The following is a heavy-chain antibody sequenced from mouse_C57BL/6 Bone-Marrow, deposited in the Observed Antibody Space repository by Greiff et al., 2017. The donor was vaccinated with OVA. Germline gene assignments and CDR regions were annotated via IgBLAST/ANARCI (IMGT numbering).Heavy chain of an antibody. Sequence: QVQLQQPGAELVMPGASVKLSCKASGYTFTSYWMHWVKQRPGQGLEWIGEIDPSDSYTNYNQKFKGKSTLTVDKSSSTAYMQLSSLTSEDSAVYYCARAPPYDGFYAMDYWGQGTSVTVSS. D-gene: IGHD2-12*01. J-gene: IGHJ4*01. CDR3: ARAPPYDGFYAMDY. CDR2: IDPSDSYT. CDR1: GYTFTSYW. V-gene: IGHV1-69*01.